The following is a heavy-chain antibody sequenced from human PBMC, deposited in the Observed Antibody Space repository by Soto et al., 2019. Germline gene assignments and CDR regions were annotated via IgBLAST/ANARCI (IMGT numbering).Heavy chain of an antibody. V-gene: IGHV1-18*04. D-gene: IGHD3-16*01. CDR2: ISAYNGNT. CDR1: GYTFTSYG. J-gene: IGHJ2*01. Sequence: ASVKVSCKASGYTFTSYGISWVRQSPGQGLEWMGWISAYNGNTNYAQKLQGRVTMTTDTSTSTAYMELRSLRSDDTAVYYCARDLGPDLSWYFDLWGRGTLVTVPQ. CDR3: ARDLGPDLSWYFDL.